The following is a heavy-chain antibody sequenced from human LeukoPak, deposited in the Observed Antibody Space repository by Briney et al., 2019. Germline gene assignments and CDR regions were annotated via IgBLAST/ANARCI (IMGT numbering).Heavy chain of an antibody. CDR3: AKMGSAGWFDP. CDR1: GFTISSYA. Sequence: GASLRLSCAASGFTISSYAMSWVRQAPGKGLEWVSAISGSGGSTYYADSVKGRFTISRDNSKNTLYLQMNSLRAEDTAVYYCAKMGSAGWFDPWGQGTLVTVSS. D-gene: IGHD6-6*01. J-gene: IGHJ5*02. V-gene: IGHV3-23*01. CDR2: ISGSGGST.